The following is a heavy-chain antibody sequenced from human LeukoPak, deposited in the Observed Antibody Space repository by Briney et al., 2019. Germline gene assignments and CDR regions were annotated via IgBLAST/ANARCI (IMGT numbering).Heavy chain of an antibody. Sequence: PGGSLRLSRAASGFSLSNYWMHCVPHVPGKGLECVFHKNSDGSSTSYADSVKGRFTISKDNAKHTLYLQMNSLRAEDTAEYYCASSAVSGTYYVYYFDYWGQGTLVTVSS. V-gene: IGHV3-74*01. D-gene: IGHD1-26*01. CDR3: ASSAVSGTYYVYYFDY. CDR2: KNSDGSST. J-gene: IGHJ4*02. CDR1: GFSLSNYW.